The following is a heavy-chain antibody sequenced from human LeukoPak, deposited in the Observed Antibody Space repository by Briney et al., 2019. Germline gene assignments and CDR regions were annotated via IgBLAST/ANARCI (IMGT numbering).Heavy chain of an antibody. CDR1: GFTVSSNY. CDR2: IYSGGST. D-gene: IGHD4-23*01. V-gene: IGHV3-53*01. CDR3: ARHGPWDYGGNSGEWFDP. Sequence: GGSLRLSCAASGFTVSSNYMSWVRQAPGKGLEWVSVIYSGGSTYYADSVKGRFTISRDNSKNTLYLQMNSLRAEDTAVYYCARHGPWDYGGNSGEWFDPWGQGTLVTVSS. J-gene: IGHJ5*02.